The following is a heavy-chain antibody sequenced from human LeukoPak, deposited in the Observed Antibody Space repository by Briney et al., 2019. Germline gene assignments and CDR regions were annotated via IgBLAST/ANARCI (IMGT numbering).Heavy chain of an antibody. CDR3: ARSDVVPAATNAFDI. V-gene: IGHV4-30-2*01. D-gene: IGHD2-2*01. CDR2: IYHSGST. CDR1: GGSISSGGYY. J-gene: IGHJ3*02. Sequence: TLSLTCTVSGGSISSGGYYWSWIRQPPGKGLEWIGYIYHSGSTYYNPSLKSRVTISVDRSKNQFSLKLSSVTAADTAVYYCARSDVVPAATNAFDIWGQGTMVTVSS.